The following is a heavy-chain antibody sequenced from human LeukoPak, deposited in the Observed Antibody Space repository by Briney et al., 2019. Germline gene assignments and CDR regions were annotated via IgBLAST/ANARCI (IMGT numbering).Heavy chain of an antibody. Sequence: SETLSLTCTVSGGSISSYYWSWIRQPPGKGLEWIGYIYYRGSTNYNPSLKSRVTISVDTSKNQFSLKLSSVTAADTAVYYCARDGDSWDAFDIWGQGTMVTVSS. D-gene: IGHD3-22*01. CDR2: IYYRGST. CDR1: GGSISSYY. CDR3: ARDGDSWDAFDI. V-gene: IGHV4-59*01. J-gene: IGHJ3*02.